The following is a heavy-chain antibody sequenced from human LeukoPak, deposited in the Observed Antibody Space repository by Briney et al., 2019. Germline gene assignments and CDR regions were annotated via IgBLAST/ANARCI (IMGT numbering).Heavy chain of an antibody. V-gene: IGHV5-51*01. CDR2: IYPGDSNT. D-gene: IGHD6-19*01. CDR1: GYSFTSYW. J-gene: IGHJ3*02. CDR3: ARQYSSGPYGAFDI. Sequence: GESLKISCKGSGYSFTSYWIGWVRLMPGKGLEWMGIIYPGDSNTRYSPSFQGQVTISADKSISTAYLQWSSLKASDTATFYCARQYSSGPYGAFDIWGQGTMVTVSS.